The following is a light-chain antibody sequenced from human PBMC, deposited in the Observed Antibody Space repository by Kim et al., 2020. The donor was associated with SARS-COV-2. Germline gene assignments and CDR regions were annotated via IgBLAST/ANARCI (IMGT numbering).Light chain of an antibody. Sequence: GETGAISCSGDRWGGECACWEQQRPGPSPVVVIYRGPTRGSGVPERCSGSNSGTTATLIISGTQAMDEADYYCQAWDRGTVVFGGGTQLTVL. CDR3: QAWDRGTVV. CDR1: RWGGEC. CDR2: RGP. J-gene: IGLJ2*01. V-gene: IGLV3-1*01.